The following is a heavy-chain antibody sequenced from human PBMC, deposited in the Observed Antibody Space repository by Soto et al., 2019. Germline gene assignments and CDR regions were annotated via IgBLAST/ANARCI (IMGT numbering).Heavy chain of an antibody. CDR3: ASGLLGEAYGMDV. Sequence: SETLSLTCTVSGGSISSYYWSWIRQPPGKGLEWIGYIYYSGSTYYNPSLKSRVTISVDTSKNQFSLKLSSVTAADTAVYYCASGLLGEAYGMDVWGQGTTVTVS. D-gene: IGHD3-16*01. CDR2: IYYSGST. CDR1: GGSISSYY. V-gene: IGHV4-59*06. J-gene: IGHJ6*02.